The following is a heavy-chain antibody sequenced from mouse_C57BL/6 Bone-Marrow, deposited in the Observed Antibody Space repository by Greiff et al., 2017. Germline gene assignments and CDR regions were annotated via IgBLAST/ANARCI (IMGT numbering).Heavy chain of an antibody. CDR3: ASGDDGYSYWYFDV. D-gene: IGHD2-3*01. CDR2: IDPSGGYT. CDR1: GYTFTSYW. V-gene: IGHV1-69*01. J-gene: IGHJ1*03. Sequence: QVQLQQPGAELVMPGASVKLSCKASGYTFTSYWMHWVKQRPGQGLEWIGEIDPSGGYTNYNQKFKGKSTLTVDKSSSTAYMQLSSLTSEDSAVYYCASGDDGYSYWYFDVWGTGTTVTVSS.